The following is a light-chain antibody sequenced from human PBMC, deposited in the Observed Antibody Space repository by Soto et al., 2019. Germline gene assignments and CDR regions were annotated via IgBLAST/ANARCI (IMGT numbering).Light chain of an antibody. J-gene: IGKJ1*01. CDR3: QQRSNWPPTWT. CDR1: QSVSTY. CDR2: DAS. V-gene: IGKV3-11*01. Sequence: EIVLTQSPATLSLSPGERATLSCRASQSVSTYLAWYQQKPGQAPRLLINDASKRATGIPARFSGSGSGTDFTLTITSLEPEDFGVYYCQQRSNWPPTWTFGQGTKVDIK.